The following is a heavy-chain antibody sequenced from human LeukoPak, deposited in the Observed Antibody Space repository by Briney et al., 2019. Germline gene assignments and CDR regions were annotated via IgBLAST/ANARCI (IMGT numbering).Heavy chain of an antibody. V-gene: IGHV4-34*01. CDR1: GFTVSSNY. D-gene: IGHD2-15*01. Sequence: NPGGSLRLSCAASGFTVSSNYMSWVRQAPGKGLEWIGEINHRGSTNYNPSLESRVTISVDTSKNHFSLDLTSVTAADTAVYYCASGGWYRGYWGQGTLVTVSS. J-gene: IGHJ4*02. CDR3: ASGGWYRGY. CDR2: INHRGST.